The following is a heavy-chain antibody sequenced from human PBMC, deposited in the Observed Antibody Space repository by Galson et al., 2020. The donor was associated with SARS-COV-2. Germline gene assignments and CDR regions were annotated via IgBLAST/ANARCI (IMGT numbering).Heavy chain of an antibody. Sequence: SETLSLTCTVSGGSISSGGYYWSWIRQHPGKGLEWIGYIYYSGSTYYNPSLKSRVTISVDTSKNQFSLKLSSVTAADTAVYYCARNYDSSGYYFDYWGQGTLVTVSS. D-gene: IGHD3-22*01. CDR2: IYYSGST. V-gene: IGHV4-31*03. CDR3: ARNYDSSGYYFDY. J-gene: IGHJ4*02. CDR1: GGSISSGGYY.